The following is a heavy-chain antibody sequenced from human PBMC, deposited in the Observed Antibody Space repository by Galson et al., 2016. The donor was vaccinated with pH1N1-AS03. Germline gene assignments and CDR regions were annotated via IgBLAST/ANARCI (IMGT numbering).Heavy chain of an antibody. J-gene: IGHJ4*02. D-gene: IGHD6-13*01. CDR2: IYYTGST. CDR3: ARALRIEAASLYYFEY. CDR1: GGSISTYD. V-gene: IGHV4-59*01. Sequence: LSLTCTVSGGSISTYDWSWVRQPPGKGPEWIGNIYYTGSTNYNPSLSSRVSISVDTSKNQFSLNMTSVTAADTAVYYCARALRIEAASLYYFEYWGQGTLVAVSS.